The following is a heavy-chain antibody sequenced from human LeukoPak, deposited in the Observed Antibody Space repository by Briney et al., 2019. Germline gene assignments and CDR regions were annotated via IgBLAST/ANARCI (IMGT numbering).Heavy chain of an antibody. J-gene: IGHJ6*03. D-gene: IGHD4-17*01. CDR3: ARRATTVTTGYYYYYMDV. CDR2: VYYGGTT. CDR1: GGSINSRSYY. V-gene: IGHV4-39*01. Sequence: SETLSLTCTVSGGSINSRSYYWGWIRQPPGKGLEWIGRVYYGGTTYYNPSLKSRVTISEDTSKNQFSLKLSSVTAADTAVYYCARRATTVTTGYYYYYMDVWGKGTTVTVSS.